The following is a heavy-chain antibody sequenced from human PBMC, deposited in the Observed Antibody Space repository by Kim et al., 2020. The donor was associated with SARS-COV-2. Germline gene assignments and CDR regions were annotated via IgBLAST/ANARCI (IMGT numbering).Heavy chain of an antibody. CDR2: INHSGST. V-gene: IGHV4-34*01. Sequence: SETLSLTCAVYGGSFSGYYWSWIRQPPGKGLEWIGEINHSGSTNYNPSLKSRVTISVDTSKNQFSLKLSSVTAADTAVYYCARGLSSRLIAVAGYFDYWGQGTLVTVSS. CDR3: ARGLSSRLIAVAGYFDY. J-gene: IGHJ4*02. CDR1: GGSFSGYY. D-gene: IGHD6-19*01.